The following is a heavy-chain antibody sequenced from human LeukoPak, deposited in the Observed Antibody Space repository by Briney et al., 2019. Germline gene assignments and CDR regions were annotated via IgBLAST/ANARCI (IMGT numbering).Heavy chain of an antibody. CDR2: INPSGGST. Sequence: GASVKVSCKASGYTFTSYYMHWVRQAPGQGLEWMGIINPSGGSTSYAQKFQGRVTMTRDTSTSTVYMELSSLRSEDTAVYYCAGGKAGGIAVAGTGYWGQGTLVTVSS. D-gene: IGHD6-19*01. CDR1: GYTFTSYY. CDR3: AGGKAGGIAVAGTGY. V-gene: IGHV1-46*01. J-gene: IGHJ4*02.